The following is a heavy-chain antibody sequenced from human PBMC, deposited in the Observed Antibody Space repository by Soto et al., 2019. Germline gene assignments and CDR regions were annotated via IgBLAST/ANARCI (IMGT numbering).Heavy chain of an antibody. Sequence: SETLSLTCTVSGGSISSYYWSWIRQPPGKGLEWIGYIYYSGSTNYNPSLKSRVTISVDTSKNQFSLKLSSVTAADTAVYYCARHYLTTVTDNDAFDIWGQGTMVTVSS. V-gene: IGHV4-59*08. CDR3: ARHYLTTVTDNDAFDI. D-gene: IGHD4-17*01. CDR1: GGSISSYY. J-gene: IGHJ3*02. CDR2: IYYSGST.